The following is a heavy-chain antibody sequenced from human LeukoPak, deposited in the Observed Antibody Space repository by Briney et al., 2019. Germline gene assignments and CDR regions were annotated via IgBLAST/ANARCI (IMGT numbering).Heavy chain of an antibody. D-gene: IGHD6-13*01. V-gene: IGHV4-34*01. CDR3: ARLKAWGSTWYYFHS. Sequence: PSETLSLTCAVYGGSFSGYYWSWIRQPPGKGLEWIGSIYYSGSTYYNPSLKSRVTISVDSSKTQFSLQLNSVTAADTAVYYCARLKAWGSTWYYFHSWGQGILVTVSS. CDR1: GGSFSGYY. J-gene: IGHJ4*02. CDR2: IYYSGST.